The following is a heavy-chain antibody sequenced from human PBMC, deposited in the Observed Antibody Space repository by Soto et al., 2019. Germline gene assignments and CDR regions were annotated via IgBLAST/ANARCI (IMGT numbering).Heavy chain of an antibody. D-gene: IGHD3-22*01. Sequence: GGSLRLSCAASGFTFSSYAMSWVRQAPGKGLEWVSAISGSGGSTYYADSVKGRFTISRDNSKNTLYLQMNSLRAEDTAVYCCAKSVVVTPALDYWGQGTLVTVSS. CDR2: ISGSGGST. J-gene: IGHJ4*02. V-gene: IGHV3-23*01. CDR1: GFTFSSYA. CDR3: AKSVVVTPALDY.